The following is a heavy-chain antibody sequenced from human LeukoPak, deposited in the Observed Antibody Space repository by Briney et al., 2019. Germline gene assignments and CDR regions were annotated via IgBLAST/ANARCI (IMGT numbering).Heavy chain of an antibody. V-gene: IGHV3-21*01. D-gene: IGHD3-9*01. J-gene: IGHJ4*02. CDR3: ARDSDILTGYPTLGY. Sequence: GGSLRLSCAASGFTFSSYEMNWVRQAPGKGLEWVSSISSSSSYIYYADSVKGRFTISRDNAKNSLYLQMNSLRAEDTAVYYCARDSDILTGYPTLGYWGQGTLVTVSS. CDR2: ISSSSSYI. CDR1: GFTFSSYE.